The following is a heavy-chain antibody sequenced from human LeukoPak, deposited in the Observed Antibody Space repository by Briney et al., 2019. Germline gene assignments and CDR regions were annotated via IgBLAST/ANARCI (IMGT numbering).Heavy chain of an antibody. CDR1: GGSISSYY. J-gene: IGHJ6*02. CDR3: ARGPGSSGWTYYYYGMDV. Sequence: SETLSLTCTVSGGSISSYYGSWIRQPPGKGLEWIGYIYYSGSTNYNPSLKSRVTISVDTSKNQFSLKLSSVTAADTAVYYCARGPGSSGWTYYYYGMDVWGQGTTVTVSS. V-gene: IGHV4-59*08. D-gene: IGHD6-19*01. CDR2: IYYSGST.